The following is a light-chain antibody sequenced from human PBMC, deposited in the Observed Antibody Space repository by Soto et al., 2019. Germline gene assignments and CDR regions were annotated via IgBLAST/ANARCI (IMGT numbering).Light chain of an antibody. CDR3: SSYTSSSTSYVV. CDR1: SSDVGGYNY. Sequence: QSALTQPASVSGSPGQSITISCTGTSSDVGGYNYVSWYQQHPGKAPKLMIYDVSNRPSGVSNRFSGSKSGNTASLTISGLQAEDEADDYCSSYTSSSTSYVVFGGGTKLTVL. V-gene: IGLV2-14*01. J-gene: IGLJ2*01. CDR2: DVS.